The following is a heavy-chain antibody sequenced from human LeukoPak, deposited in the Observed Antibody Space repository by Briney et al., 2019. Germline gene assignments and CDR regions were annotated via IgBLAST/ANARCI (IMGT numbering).Heavy chain of an antibody. CDR3: TTDLGTYYHGSQRLIPIDY. CDR1: GFTFTNAW. J-gene: IGHJ4*02. CDR2: IKSRTDGETT. D-gene: IGHD3-10*01. Sequence: PGGSLRLSCVDSGFTFTNAWMSWVRQAPGKGLEWIGRIKSRTDGETTNYAEPVRARFTTSRDDSKSAVYLQMNSLKIEDTAVYYCTTDLGTYYHGSQRLIPIDYWGQGTLVTVSS. V-gene: IGHV3-15*01.